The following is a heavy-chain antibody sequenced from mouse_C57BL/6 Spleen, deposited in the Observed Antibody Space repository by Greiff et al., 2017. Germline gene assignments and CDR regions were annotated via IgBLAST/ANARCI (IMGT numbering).Heavy chain of an antibody. J-gene: IGHJ1*03. Sequence: VKLLESGAELVKPGASVKISCKASGYAFSSYWMNWVKQRPGKGLEWIGQIYPGDGDTNYNGKFKGKATLTADKSSSTAYMQLSSLTSEDSAVYFCARNYYGSSYGYFDVWGTGTTVTVSS. CDR2: IYPGDGDT. D-gene: IGHD1-1*01. CDR1: GYAFSSYW. CDR3: ARNYYGSSYGYFDV. V-gene: IGHV1-80*01.